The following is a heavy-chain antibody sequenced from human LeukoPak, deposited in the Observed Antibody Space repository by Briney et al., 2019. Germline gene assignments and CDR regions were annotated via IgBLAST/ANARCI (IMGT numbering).Heavy chain of an antibody. D-gene: IGHD2-15*01. CDR1: GGSFSGYY. V-gene: IGHV4-34*01. CDR3: ARGPVYSP. Sequence: SETLSLTCAVYGGSFSGYYWGWIRQPPGKGLEWIGEINHSGSTNYNPSLKSRVTISVDTSKNQFSLKLSSETAADTAVYYCARGPVYSPLGQGTLVTVSS. J-gene: IGHJ5*02. CDR2: INHSGST.